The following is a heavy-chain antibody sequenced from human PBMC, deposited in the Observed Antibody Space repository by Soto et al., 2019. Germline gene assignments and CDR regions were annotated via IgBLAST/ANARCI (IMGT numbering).Heavy chain of an antibody. J-gene: IGHJ4*02. CDR3: ATAMYSGVAFDY. CDR2: FDPEDGET. Sequence: SVKVSCKVSGYTLTELSMHWVRQAPGKGLEWMGGFDPEDGETIYAQKFQGRVTMTEDTSTDTAYMELSSLRSEDTAVYYCATAMYSGVAFDYWGQGTLVTVSS. CDR1: GYTLTELS. D-gene: IGHD1-26*01. V-gene: IGHV1-24*01.